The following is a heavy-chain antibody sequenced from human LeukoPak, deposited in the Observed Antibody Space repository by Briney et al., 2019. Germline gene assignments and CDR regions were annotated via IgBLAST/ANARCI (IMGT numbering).Heavy chain of an antibody. D-gene: IGHD3-10*01. CDR1: GGSFSGYY. CDR3: ARGYYYGSGSSFDY. V-gene: IGHV4-34*01. CDR2: INHSGST. J-gene: IGHJ4*02. Sequence: SETLSLTCVVYGGSFSGYYWSWIRQPPGKGLEWIGEINHSGSTNYNPSLKSRVTISVDTSKNQFSLKLSSVTAADTAVYYCARGYYYGSGSSFDYWGQGTLVTVSS.